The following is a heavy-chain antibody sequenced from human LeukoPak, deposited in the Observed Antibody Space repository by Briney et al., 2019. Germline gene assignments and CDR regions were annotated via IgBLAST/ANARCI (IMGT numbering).Heavy chain of an antibody. D-gene: IGHD6-13*01. V-gene: IGHV4-59*01. CDR2: IYYSGST. J-gene: IGHJ3*02. Sequence: SETLSLTCTVSGGSISSYYWSWIRQPPGKGLEWIGYIYYSGSTNYNPSLKSRVTISVDTSKNQFSLKLSSVTAADTALYYCAGDGYSSSWHKRGAFDIWGQGTMVTVSS. CDR1: GGSISSYY. CDR3: AGDGYSSSWHKRGAFDI.